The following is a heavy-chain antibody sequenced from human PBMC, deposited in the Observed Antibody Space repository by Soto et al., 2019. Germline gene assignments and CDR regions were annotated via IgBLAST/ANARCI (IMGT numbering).Heavy chain of an antibody. CDR3: ARDAGPAAGTNDAFDI. CDR2: INPSGGST. CDR1: GYTFTSYY. V-gene: IGHV1-46*01. D-gene: IGHD6-13*01. Sequence: ASVKVSCKASGYTFTSYYMHWVRQAPGQGLEWMGIINPSGGSTSYAQKFQGRVTMTRDTSTSTVYMELSSLRSEDTAVYYCARDAGPAAGTNDAFDIWGQGTMVTVSS. J-gene: IGHJ3*02.